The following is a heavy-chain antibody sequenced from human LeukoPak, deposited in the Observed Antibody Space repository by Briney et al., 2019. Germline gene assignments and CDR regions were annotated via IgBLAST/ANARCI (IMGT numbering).Heavy chain of an antibody. V-gene: IGHV4-61*02. Sequence: SQTLSLTCTVSGGSISSGSYYWSWMRQPAGKGLEWIGRIYTSGSTNYNPSLKSRVTISVDTSKNQFSLKLSSVTAADTAVYYCARDNYATFDYWGQGTLVTVSS. J-gene: IGHJ4*02. CDR1: GGSISSGSYY. CDR2: IYTSGST. CDR3: ARDNYATFDY. D-gene: IGHD4-11*01.